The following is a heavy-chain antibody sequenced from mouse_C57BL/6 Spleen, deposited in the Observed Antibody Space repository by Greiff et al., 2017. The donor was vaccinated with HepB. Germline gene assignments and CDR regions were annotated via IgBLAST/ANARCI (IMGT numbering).Heavy chain of an antibody. D-gene: IGHD2-3*01. Sequence: VQLKQSGAELVRPGASVKLSCTASGFNIKDDYMHWVKQRPEQGLEWIGWIDPENGDTEYASKFQGKATITADTSSNTAYLQLSSLTSEDTAVYYCTTGGGYWDYWGQGTTLTVSS. V-gene: IGHV14-4*01. CDR2: IDPENGDT. CDR3: TTGGGYWDY. CDR1: GFNIKDDY. J-gene: IGHJ2*01.